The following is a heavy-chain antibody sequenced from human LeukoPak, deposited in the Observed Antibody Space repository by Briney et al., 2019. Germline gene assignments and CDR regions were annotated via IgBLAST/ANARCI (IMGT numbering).Heavy chain of an antibody. V-gene: IGHV1-69*13. CDR1: GGTFSIYA. J-gene: IGHJ6*02. D-gene: IGHD3-3*01. CDR3: ARGRYDFWSGQYYYYGMDV. CDR2: IIPIFGTA. Sequence: ASVNVSCKASGGTFSIYAISWVRQAPGQGLEWMGGIIPIFGTANYAQKFQGRVTITADESTSTAYMELSSLRSEDTAVYYCARGRYDFWSGQYYYYGMDVWGQGTTVTVSS.